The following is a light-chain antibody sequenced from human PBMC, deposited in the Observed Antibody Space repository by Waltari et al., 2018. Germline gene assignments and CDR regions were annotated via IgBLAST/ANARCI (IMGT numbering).Light chain of an antibody. V-gene: IGKV2D-29*02. Sequence: IVMTQSPLSRSVTPGQPASMSCKSSQSLLNSDGRTRLFWYLQKSGRSPRLLISEVYDRFSGVSDRFSGSGSGTDFTLNISRVEPEDVGIYFCMQNIQLPTFGQGTKVQI. CDR3: MQNIQLPT. J-gene: IGKJ1*01. CDR1: QSLLNSDGRTR. CDR2: EVY.